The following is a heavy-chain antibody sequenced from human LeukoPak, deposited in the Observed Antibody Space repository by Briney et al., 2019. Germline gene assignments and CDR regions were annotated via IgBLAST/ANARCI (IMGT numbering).Heavy chain of an antibody. D-gene: IGHD3-10*01. Sequence: GGSLRLSCAASGFTFSSYAMSWVRQAPGKGLEWVSVISGSGGSTDYADSVKGRFSITRDNSKNTLYLQMNSLRAEDTAVYYCARDPSPYDYGSGSLDYWGQGTLVTVSS. CDR3: ARDPSPYDYGSGSLDY. CDR1: GFTFSSYA. CDR2: ISGSGGST. V-gene: IGHV3-23*01. J-gene: IGHJ4*02.